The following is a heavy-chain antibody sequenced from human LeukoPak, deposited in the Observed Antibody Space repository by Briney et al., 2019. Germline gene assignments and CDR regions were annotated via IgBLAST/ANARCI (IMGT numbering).Heavy chain of an antibody. CDR1: GYTFTNYA. J-gene: IGHJ4*02. V-gene: IGHV1-3*04. Sequence: GASVKVSCKASGYTFTNYAMHWVRQAPGQRPECMGWINTGYSHTHYSQNFQGRVTLTMDTSASTAYMELSSLRSEDTAVYYCARDDGNSRLIDHWGQGTLVTVSS. CDR2: INTGYSHT. D-gene: IGHD6-13*01. CDR3: ARDDGNSRLIDH.